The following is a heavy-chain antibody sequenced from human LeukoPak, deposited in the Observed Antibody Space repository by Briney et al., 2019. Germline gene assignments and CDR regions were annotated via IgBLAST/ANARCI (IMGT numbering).Heavy chain of an antibody. D-gene: IGHD3-3*01. V-gene: IGHV3-30-3*01. Sequence: GRSLRLSCAASGFTFSSYAMHWVRQAPGKGLEWVAVISYDGSNKYYADSVKGRFTISRDNSKNTLYLQMNSLRAEDTAVYYCARDPFGVGSGTYYMDVWGKGTTVTVS. CDR1: GFTFSSYA. CDR3: ARDPFGVGSGTYYMDV. CDR2: ISYDGSNK. J-gene: IGHJ6*03.